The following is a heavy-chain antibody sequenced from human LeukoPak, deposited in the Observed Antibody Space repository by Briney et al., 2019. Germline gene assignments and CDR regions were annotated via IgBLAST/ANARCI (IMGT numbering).Heavy chain of an antibody. D-gene: IGHD1-26*01. CDR2: ISTDGSQT. CDR3: VRDLGGRSGH. J-gene: IGHJ4*02. CDR1: GFTFSNYW. V-gene: IGHV3-74*01. Sequence: GGSLRLSCEASGFTFSNYWMHWVRQAPGKGLMWVSQISTDGSQTFYADSVKGRFTISRDNAKNTLYLQMNSLRAEDTAVYYCVRDLGGRSGHWGQGTLVTVSS.